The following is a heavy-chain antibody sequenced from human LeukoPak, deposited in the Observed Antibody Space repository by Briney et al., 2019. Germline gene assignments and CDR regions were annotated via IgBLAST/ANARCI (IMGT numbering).Heavy chain of an antibody. CDR3: AKHDSYYDSSGYCYYFDY. CDR1: GFTFSSYA. D-gene: IGHD3-22*01. CDR2: ISGSGGST. Sequence: GGSLRLSCAASGFTFSSYAMSWVRQAPGKGLEWVSAISGSGGSTYYADSVKGRFTISRDNSKNTLYLQMNSLRAEDTAVYYCAKHDSYYDSSGYCYYFDYWGQGTLVTVSS. V-gene: IGHV3-23*01. J-gene: IGHJ4*02.